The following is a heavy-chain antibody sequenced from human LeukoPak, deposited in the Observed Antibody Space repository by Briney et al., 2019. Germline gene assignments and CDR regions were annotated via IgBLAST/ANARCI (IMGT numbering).Heavy chain of an antibody. J-gene: IGHJ4*02. CDR1: GFTFSSYA. D-gene: IGHD3-22*01. Sequence: GGSLRLSCAASGFTFSSYAMSWVRQAPGKGLEWVSAISGSGGSTYYADSVKGRFTISRDNSKNTLYLQMNSLRAEDTAVYYCAKDRYYYDSSGYFDYWGQGTLVTVSS. CDR3: AKDRYYYDSSGYFDY. CDR2: ISGSGGST. V-gene: IGHV3-23*01.